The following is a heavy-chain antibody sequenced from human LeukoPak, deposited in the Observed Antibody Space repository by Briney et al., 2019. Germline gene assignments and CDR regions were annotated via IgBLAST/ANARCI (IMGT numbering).Heavy chain of an antibody. J-gene: IGHJ4*02. D-gene: IGHD5-24*01. CDR1: GGTFSSYA. Sequence: SVKVSCKASGGTFSSYAISWVRQAPGQGLEWMGGIIPIFGTANYAQKSQGRVTITADESTSTAYMELSSLRSEDTAVYYCARAPDGYNTALDYWGQGTLVTVSS. CDR2: IIPIFGTA. V-gene: IGHV1-69*01. CDR3: ARAPDGYNTALDY.